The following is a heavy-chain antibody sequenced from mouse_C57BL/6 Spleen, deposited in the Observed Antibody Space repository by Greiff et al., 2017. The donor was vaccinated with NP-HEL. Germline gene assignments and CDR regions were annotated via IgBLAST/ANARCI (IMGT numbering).Heavy chain of an antibody. CDR3: ASAYYSNYWYFDV. CDR1: GYTFTSYW. V-gene: IGHV1-69*01. CDR2: IDPSDSYT. J-gene: IGHJ1*03. Sequence: VQLQQPGAELVMPGASVKLSCKASGYTFTSYWMHWVKQRPGQGLEWIGEIDPSDSYTNYNQKFKGKSTLTVDKSSSTAYMQLSSLTSEDSAVYYCASAYYSNYWYFDVWGTGTTVTVSS. D-gene: IGHD2-5*01.